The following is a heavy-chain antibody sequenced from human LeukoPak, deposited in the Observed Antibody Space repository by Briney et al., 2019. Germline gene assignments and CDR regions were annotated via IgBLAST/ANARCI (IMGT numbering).Heavy chain of an antibody. CDR3: ARERCSSTSCYPYFDY. V-gene: IGHV1-69*05. Sequence: ASVKVSCKASGGTFSSCAISWVRQAPGQGLEWMGGIIPIFGTANYAQKFQGRVTITTDESTSTAYMELSSLRSEDTAVYYCARERCSSTSCYPYFDYWGQGTLVTVSS. CDR1: GGTFSSCA. D-gene: IGHD2-2*01. J-gene: IGHJ4*02. CDR2: IIPIFGTA.